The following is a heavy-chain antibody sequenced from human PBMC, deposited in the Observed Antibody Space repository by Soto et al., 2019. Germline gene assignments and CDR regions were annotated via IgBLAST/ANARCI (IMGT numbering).Heavy chain of an antibody. V-gene: IGHV3-15*07. CDR2: IKSKTYDETT. CDR3: ISGLVVVVAASRVAGY. J-gene: IGHJ4*02. D-gene: IGHD2-15*01. CDR1: GFTFDNAW. Sequence: EVQLVESGGGLVKPGGSLRLSCAASGFTFDNAWMNWVRQAPGKGLEWVGRIKSKTYDETTDYAAHVKGRFTSSRDDSKKTLYLPMNSLKAEDTAVYYSISGLVVVVAASRVAGYWGQGTLVTVSS.